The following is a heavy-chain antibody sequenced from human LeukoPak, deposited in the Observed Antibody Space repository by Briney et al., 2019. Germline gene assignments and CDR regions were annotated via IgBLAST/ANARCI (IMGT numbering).Heavy chain of an antibody. V-gene: IGHV3-64*01. D-gene: IGHD1-26*01. CDR1: GFTFSSYA. CDR2: ISSNGGST. CDR3: ARDRQRFWYSGSWGHY. J-gene: IGHJ4*02. Sequence: GGSLRLSCAASGFTFSSYAMHWVRQAPGKGLEYVSAISSNGGSTYYANSVKGRFTISRDNSKNTLYLQMGSLRAEDMAVYYCARDRQRFWYSGSWGHYWGQGTLVTVSS.